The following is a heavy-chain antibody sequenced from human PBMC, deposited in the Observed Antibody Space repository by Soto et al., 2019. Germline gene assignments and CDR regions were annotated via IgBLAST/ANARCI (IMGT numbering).Heavy chain of an antibody. J-gene: IGHJ4*02. D-gene: IGHD2-2*01. V-gene: IGHV1-69*01. CDR1: GGTFSSYA. Sequence: QVQLVQSGAAVKKPGSSVKVSCKASGGTFSSYAINWVRQAPGQGLEWRGGIIPIFGTANYAQKFQCRVTITADESTSTAYMELSSLRTEDTAVYYRDQRGGGSPKDFDYWGQGTLVTVSS. CDR3: DQRGGGSPKDFDY. CDR2: IIPIFGTA.